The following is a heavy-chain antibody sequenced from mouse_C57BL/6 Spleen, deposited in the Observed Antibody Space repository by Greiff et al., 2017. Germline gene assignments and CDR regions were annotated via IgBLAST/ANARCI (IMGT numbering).Heavy chain of an antibody. D-gene: IGHD2-2*01. CDR3: ARASSTMVTTEIAY. CDR2: IDPSDSYT. CDR1: GYTFTSYW. Sequence: QVQLQQPGAELVKPGASVKLSCKASGYTFTSYWMQWVKQRPGQGLEWIGEIDPSDSYTNYNQKFKGKATLTVDTSSSTAYMQLSSLTSEDSAVYYCARASSTMVTTEIAYWGQGTLVTVSA. V-gene: IGHV1-50*01. J-gene: IGHJ3*01.